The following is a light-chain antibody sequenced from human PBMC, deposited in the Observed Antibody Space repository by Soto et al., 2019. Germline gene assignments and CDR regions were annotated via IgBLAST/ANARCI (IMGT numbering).Light chain of an antibody. J-gene: IGKJ1*01. CDR3: QQFNKWPPST. CDR1: QSVSSN. CDR2: GAS. V-gene: IGKV3-15*01. Sequence: EIVITQPPATLSVSPGERATLSCRASQSVSSNFAWYQQKPGQAPRLLIYGASTRATGIPARFSGSGSGTDFTLTISSLQSEDFAVYYCQQFNKWPPSTFGQGTKVDIK.